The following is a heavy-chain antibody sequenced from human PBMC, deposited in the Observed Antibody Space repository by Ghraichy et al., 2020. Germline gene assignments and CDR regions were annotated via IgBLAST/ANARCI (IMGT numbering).Heavy chain of an antibody. CDR3: AKDHRYGSS. Sequence: GGSLRLSCAASGFTFSSSAMTWVRQAPGKGLEWVSSIRVNGDITYYADSVKGRFTISRDNSKNTLYLQMNSLRAEDTAVYYCAKDHRYGSSCGQGTLVTVSS. J-gene: IGHJ4*02. CDR1: GFTFSSSA. CDR2: IRVNGDIT. V-gene: IGHV3-23*01. D-gene: IGHD6-13*01.